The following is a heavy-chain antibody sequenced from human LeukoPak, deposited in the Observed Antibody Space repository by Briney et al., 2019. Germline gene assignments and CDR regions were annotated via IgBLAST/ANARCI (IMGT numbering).Heavy chain of an antibody. D-gene: IGHD6-19*01. J-gene: IGHJ4*02. Sequence: SETLSLTCSVSGGSLSNYYWSWIRQPPGKGLEWIGKIYYSGDTKYSPSLESRVTISVDTSKNQFSLKLSSVTAADTAVYYRARARAEQWLGVDYWGQGTLVTVSS. CDR1: GGSLSNYY. V-gene: IGHV4-59*12. CDR2: IYYSGDT. CDR3: ARARAEQWLGVDY.